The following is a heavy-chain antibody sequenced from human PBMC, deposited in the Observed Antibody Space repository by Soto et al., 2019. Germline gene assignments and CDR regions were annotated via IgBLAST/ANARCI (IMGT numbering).Heavy chain of an antibody. D-gene: IGHD6-13*01. V-gene: IGHV3-23*01. CDR1: GFTFSSYA. CDR3: AKLLLSGIDADAFDI. J-gene: IGHJ3*02. Sequence: PGGSLRLSCAASGFTFSSYAMSWVRQAPGKGLEWVSAISGSGGSTYYADSVKGRFTISRDNSKNTLYLQMNSLRAEDTAVYYCAKLLLSGIDADAFDIWGQGTMVTVPS. CDR2: ISGSGGST.